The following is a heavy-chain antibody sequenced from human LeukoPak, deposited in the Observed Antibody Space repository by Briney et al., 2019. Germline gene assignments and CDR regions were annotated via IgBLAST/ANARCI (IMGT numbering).Heavy chain of an antibody. D-gene: IGHD1-26*01. V-gene: IGHV3-30*01. CDR1: GFTFSSYA. Sequence: GGSLRLSCAASGFTFSSYAMHWGRQAPGKGLEWGAVISYDGSNKYYADYVKGRFTISRDNSKNTLYLQMNSLRAEDTAVYYCARDGGSGSYFGAFDIWGQGTMVTVSS. J-gene: IGHJ3*02. CDR2: ISYDGSNK. CDR3: ARDGGSGSYFGAFDI.